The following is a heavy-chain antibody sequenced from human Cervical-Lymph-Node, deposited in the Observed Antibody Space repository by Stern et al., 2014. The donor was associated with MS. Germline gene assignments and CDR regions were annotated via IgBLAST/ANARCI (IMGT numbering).Heavy chain of an antibody. CDR3: VRGTDMDV. V-gene: IGHV3-66*01. CDR2: IYSGGDT. J-gene: IGHJ6*02. CDR1: GFTVTNNY. Sequence: EMQLVESGGNLVQLGGSRRLSCAVSGFTVTNNYMSWVRQAPGKGLEWVSVIYSGGDTYYADSVKGRFTISRDKSKNTLYLQMNSLTEEDTAVYYCVRGTDMDVWGQGTTVTVSS.